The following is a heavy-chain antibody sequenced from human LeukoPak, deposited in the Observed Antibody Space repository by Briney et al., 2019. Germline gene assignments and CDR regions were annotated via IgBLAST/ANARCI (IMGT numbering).Heavy chain of an antibody. D-gene: IGHD6-6*01. CDR1: GGSISSGNYY. V-gene: IGHV4-61*02. Sequence: SQTLSLTCTVSGGSISSGNYYWSWIRQPAGKGLEWIGRIYSSGSTNYNPSLKSRVTISVDTSKNQFSLKLSSVTAADTAVYYCARRRSSSFFDYWGQGTLVTVSS. CDR2: IYSSGST. J-gene: IGHJ4*02. CDR3: ARRRSSSFFDY.